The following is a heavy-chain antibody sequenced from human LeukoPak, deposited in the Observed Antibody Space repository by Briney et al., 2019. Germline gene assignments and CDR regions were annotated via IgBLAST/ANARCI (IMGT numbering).Heavy chain of an antibody. V-gene: IGHV3-53*01. D-gene: IGHD2/OR15-2a*01. CDR2: IYSGGST. J-gene: IGHJ4*02. CDR3: ARDFYDY. Sequence: GGSLRLSCTASGFTVSSNYMSWVRQAPGKGLEWVSLIYSGGSTYYADSVKGRFTISRDNSKNTLYLQMNSLRAEDTAVYYCARDFYDYWGQGTLVTASS. CDR1: GFTVSSNY.